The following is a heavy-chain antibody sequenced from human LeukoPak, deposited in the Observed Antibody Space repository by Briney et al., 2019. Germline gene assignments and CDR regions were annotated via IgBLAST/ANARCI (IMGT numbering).Heavy chain of an antibody. CDR3: AQDWPSAVTTTPGF. D-gene: IGHD4-17*01. J-gene: IGHJ3*01. CDR1: GFTFRDYV. Sequence: GGSLRLSCAASGFTFRDYVISWVSQAPGKGLEWVLAISPSGDSTYYAGSVRGRFTLSRDNSKNTVYFQMNSLRAEDTAIYYCAQDWPSAVTTTPGFWGQGTMVIVSS. CDR2: ISPSGDST. V-gene: IGHV3-23*01.